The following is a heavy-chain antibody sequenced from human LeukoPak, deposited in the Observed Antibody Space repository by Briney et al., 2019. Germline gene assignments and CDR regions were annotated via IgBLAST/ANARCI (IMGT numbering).Heavy chain of an antibody. Sequence: GGSLRLSCAASGFTFSSYSMNWVRQAPGKGLEWVSSISSSSSYIYYADSVKGRFTISRDNAKNSLYLQMNSLRAEDTAVYYCARKKGYYDFWSGYSENDAFDIWGQGTMVTVSS. CDR3: ARKKGYYDFWSGYSENDAFDI. V-gene: IGHV3-21*01. J-gene: IGHJ3*02. CDR1: GFTFSSYS. D-gene: IGHD3-3*01. CDR2: ISSSSSYI.